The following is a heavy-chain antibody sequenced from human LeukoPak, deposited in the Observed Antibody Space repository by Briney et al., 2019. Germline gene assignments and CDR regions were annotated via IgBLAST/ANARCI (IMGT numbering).Heavy chain of an antibody. D-gene: IGHD1-14*01. CDR1: GGTFSSYT. CDR2: INPNSGGT. V-gene: IGHV1-2*02. CDR3: ARSFTGNDY. Sequence: ASVKVSCKASGGTFSSYTISWVRQAPGQGLEWMGWINPNSGGTNYAQKFQGRVTMTRDTSISTAYMELSSLRSEDTAVYYCARSFTGNDYWGQGTLVTVSS. J-gene: IGHJ4*02.